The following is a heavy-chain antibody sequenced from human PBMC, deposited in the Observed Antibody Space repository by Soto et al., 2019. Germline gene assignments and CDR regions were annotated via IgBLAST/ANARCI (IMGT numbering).Heavy chain of an antibody. CDR2: ISYDGSNK. V-gene: IGHV3-30-3*01. CDR1: GFTFSSYA. J-gene: IGHJ6*02. CDR3: ASSIHNYYYYYTLDV. Sequence: QVQLVESGGGVVQPGRSLRLSCAVSGFTFSSYAMHWVRQAPGTGLEWVAVISYDGSNKYYADSVKGRFTISRDNSKNTLYLQMNSLRAVDTAMYYDASSIHNYYYYYTLDVWGHGTTVTVFS. D-gene: IGHD5-18*01.